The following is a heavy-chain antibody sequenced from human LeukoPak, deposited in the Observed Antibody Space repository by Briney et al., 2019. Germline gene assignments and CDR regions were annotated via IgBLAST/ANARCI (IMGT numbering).Heavy chain of an antibody. D-gene: IGHD4-23*01. CDR3: TARYGGTLDAFDI. J-gene: IGHJ3*02. Sequence: PGGSLRLSCAASGFTFSNAWMSCVRQAPGKGLEWVGRIKSKIDGGTTNYAAPVKDRFTISRDDSKNTLYLQMNRLKTEDTAVYYCTARYGGTLDAFDIWGQGTMVTVSS. CDR1: GFTFSNAW. V-gene: IGHV3-15*01. CDR2: IKSKIDGGTT.